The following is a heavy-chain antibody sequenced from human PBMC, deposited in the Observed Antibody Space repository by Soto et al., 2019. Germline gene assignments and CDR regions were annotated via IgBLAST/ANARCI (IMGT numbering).Heavy chain of an antibody. J-gene: IGHJ4*02. Sequence: PSETLSLTCTVSGGSIRSGDSYWSWIRQPPGKGLEWFGYIYYSGSTYYNPSLKSRVTISLDTSHNQFSLSLGSVTAADTAVCECARPQYSDRSGTDYGGQGTLVPVSS. V-gene: IGHV4-30-4*01. D-gene: IGHD3-22*01. CDR1: GGSIRSGDSY. CDR2: IYYSGST. CDR3: ARPQYSDRSGTDY.